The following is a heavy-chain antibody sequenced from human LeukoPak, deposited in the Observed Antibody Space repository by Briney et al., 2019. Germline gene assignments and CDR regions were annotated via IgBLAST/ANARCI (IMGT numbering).Heavy chain of an antibody. V-gene: IGHV1-69*05. D-gene: IGHD3-10*01. J-gene: IGHJ4*02. CDR1: GGTFSSYA. CDR2: IIPIFGTA. CDR3: ARGGGGGYYGSGSYDY. Sequence: SVKVSCKASGGTFSSYAISWVRQAPGQGLEWMGGIIPIFGTANYAQKFQGRVTITTDESTSTAYLELSSLSSEDTAVYYCARGGGGGYYGSGSYDYWGQGTLVTVSS.